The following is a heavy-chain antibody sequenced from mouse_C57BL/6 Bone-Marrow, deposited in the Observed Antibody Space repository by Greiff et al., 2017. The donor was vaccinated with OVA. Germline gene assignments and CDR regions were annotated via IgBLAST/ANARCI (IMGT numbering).Heavy chain of an antibody. J-gene: IGHJ1*03. CDR1: GFNIKDDY. CDR3: TTDYDPDWYFDV. Sequence: SGAELVRPGASVKLSCTASGFNIKDDYMHWVKQRPEQGLEWIGWIDPENGDTEYASKFQGKATITADTSSNTAYLQLSSLTSEDTAVYYCTTDYDPDWYFDVWGTGTTVTVSS. D-gene: IGHD2-4*01. CDR2: IDPENGDT. V-gene: IGHV14-4*01.